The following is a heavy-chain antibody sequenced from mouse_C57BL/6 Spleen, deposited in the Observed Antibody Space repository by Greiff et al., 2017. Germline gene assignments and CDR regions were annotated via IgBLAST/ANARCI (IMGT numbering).Heavy chain of an antibody. CDR3: ARHGSNYAWFAY. CDR2: ISGGGGNT. J-gene: IGHJ3*01. V-gene: IGHV5-9*01. CDR1: GFTFSSYT. Sequence: EVKLMESGGGLVKPGGSLKLSCAASGFTFSSYTMSWVRQTPEKRLEWVATISGGGGNTYYPDSVKGRFTISRDNAKNTLYLQMSSLRSEDTALYYCARHGSNYAWFAYWGQGTLVTVSA. D-gene: IGHD2-5*01.